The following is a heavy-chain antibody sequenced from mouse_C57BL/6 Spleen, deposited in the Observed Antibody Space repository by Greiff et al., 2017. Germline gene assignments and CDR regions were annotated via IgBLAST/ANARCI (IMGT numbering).Heavy chain of an antibody. J-gene: IGHJ1*03. D-gene: IGHD1-1*01. Sequence: VQLQQPGAELVRPGTSVKLSCKASGYTFTSYWMHWVKQRPGQGLEWIGVIDPSDSYTNYNQKFKGKATLTVDTSSSTAYMQLSSLTSEDSAVYYCARSDGSSPWYFDVWGTGTTVTVSS. CDR2: IDPSDSYT. CDR3: ARSDGSSPWYFDV. CDR1: GYTFTSYW. V-gene: IGHV1-59*01.